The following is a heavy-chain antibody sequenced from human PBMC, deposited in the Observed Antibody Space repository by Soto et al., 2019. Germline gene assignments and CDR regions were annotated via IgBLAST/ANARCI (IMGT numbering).Heavy chain of an antibody. CDR2: IFSNDEK. CDR3: ARIQAGYFYSSGHYYYFDY. J-gene: IGHJ4*02. Sequence: QVTLKESGPVLVKPTETLTLTCTVSGFSLSNGRMGVSWIRQPPGKALEWLAHIFSNDEKSYCTSLKSRLTISKANSKNQVVLTLTNMDPVDTATYFCARIQAGYFYSSGHYYYFDYWGQGTLVTVSS. D-gene: IGHD3-22*01. CDR1: GFSLSNGRMG. V-gene: IGHV2-26*01.